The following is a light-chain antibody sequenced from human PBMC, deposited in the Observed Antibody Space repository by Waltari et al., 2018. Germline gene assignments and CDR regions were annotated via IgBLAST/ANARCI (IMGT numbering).Light chain of an antibody. Sequence: SFEVTQPRSVSVAPGQTARITCGANNLGGNIVHWYQQRPGQAPVLVIYRDTLRASGMAERFSGSNSGDMATLSISGAQAGDEGDYYCQVWDSSTEVVFGGGTKLTVL. CDR2: RDT. V-gene: IGLV3-9*01. J-gene: IGLJ2*01. CDR3: QVWDSSTEVV. CDR1: NLGGNI.